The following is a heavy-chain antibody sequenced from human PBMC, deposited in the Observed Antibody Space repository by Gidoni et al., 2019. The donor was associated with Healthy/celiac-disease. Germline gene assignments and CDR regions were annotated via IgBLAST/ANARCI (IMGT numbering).Heavy chain of an antibody. CDR2: IYYSGST. D-gene: IGHD3-3*01. V-gene: IGHV4-39*01. CDR3: ASLRSGRYYYMDV. J-gene: IGHJ6*03. CDR1: GGSISSSSYY. Sequence: QLQLQESGPGLVKPSETLSLTCTVSGGSISSSSYYWGWIRQPPGKGLEWIGSIYYSGSTYYNPSLKSRVTISVDTSKNQFSLKLSSVTAADTAVYYCASLRSGRYYYMDVWGKGTTVTVSS.